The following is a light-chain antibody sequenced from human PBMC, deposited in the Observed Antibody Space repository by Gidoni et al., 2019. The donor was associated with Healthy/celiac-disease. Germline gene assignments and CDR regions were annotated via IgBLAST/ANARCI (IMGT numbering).Light chain of an antibody. CDR3: QQYCSSPQGS. V-gene: IGKV3-20*01. CDR1: QSVSSSY. CDR2: GAS. J-gene: IGKJ2*04. Sequence: EIVLTQSPGTLSLSPGERATLSCRASQSVSSSYLAWYQQKPGQAPRLLIYGASSRATGIPDRFSGSGSGTDFTLTISRLEPEDFAVYYCQQYCSSPQGSFGQGTKLEIK.